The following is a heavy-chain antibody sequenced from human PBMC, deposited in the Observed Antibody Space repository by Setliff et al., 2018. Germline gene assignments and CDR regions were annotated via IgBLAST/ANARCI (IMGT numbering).Heavy chain of an antibody. CDR3: ARERYFDWFFED. CDR2: IHASGSP. J-gene: IGHJ4*02. V-gene: IGHV4-61*02. D-gene: IGHD3-9*01. Sequence: SETLSLTCTVSGGSITRGSFYWSWIRQSDGKRLEWIGRIHASGSPNYNPSLKSRVTISLDPSANQFSLNLSSVTAADTAFYYCARERYFDWFFEDWGQGTLVTVSS. CDR1: GGSITRGSFY.